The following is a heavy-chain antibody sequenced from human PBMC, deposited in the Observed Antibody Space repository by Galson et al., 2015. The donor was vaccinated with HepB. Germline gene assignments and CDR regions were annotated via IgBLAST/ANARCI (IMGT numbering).Heavy chain of an antibody. CDR1: GYTFTSYA. D-gene: IGHD6-19*01. Sequence: SVKVSCKASGYTFTSYAMHWVRQAPGQRLEWMGWINAGNGNTKYSQKFQGRVTITRDTSASTAYMELSSLRSEDTAVYYCARGGRWLVTPVDYWGQGTLVTVSS. CDR3: ARGGRWLVTPVDY. J-gene: IGHJ4*02. V-gene: IGHV1-3*01. CDR2: INAGNGNT.